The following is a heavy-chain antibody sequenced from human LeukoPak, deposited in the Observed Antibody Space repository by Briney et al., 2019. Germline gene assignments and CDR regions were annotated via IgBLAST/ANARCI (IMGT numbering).Heavy chain of an antibody. J-gene: IGHJ6*03. CDR3: ARAGADLDYDILTGYYYYYMDV. V-gene: IGHV4-4*07. CDR2: IYTSGST. CDR1: GGSISSYY. Sequence: PSETLSLTCTASGGSISSYYWSWIRQPAGKGLEWIGRIYTSGSTNYNPSPKNRVTMSVDTSKHQFSLKLSSVTAADTAVYYCARAGADLDYDILTGYYYYYMDVWGKGTTVTVSS. D-gene: IGHD3-9*01.